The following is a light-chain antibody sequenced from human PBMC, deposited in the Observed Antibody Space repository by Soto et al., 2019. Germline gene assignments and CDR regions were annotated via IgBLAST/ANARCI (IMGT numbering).Light chain of an antibody. CDR2: DAS. J-gene: IGKJ3*01. CDR1: QTINRW. V-gene: IGKV1-5*01. Sequence: DIQMTQSPSTLATSVGNRVTITCRASQTINRWLAWYQQKPGKAPKVLIYDASSLESGVPSRFSGSGSGTEFTLTITSLQPDDFATYYCQQYDGNFGPGTKVDFK. CDR3: QQYDGN.